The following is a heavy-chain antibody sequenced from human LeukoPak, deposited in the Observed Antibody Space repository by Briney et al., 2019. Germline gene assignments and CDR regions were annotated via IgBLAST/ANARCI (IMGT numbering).Heavy chain of an antibody. V-gene: IGHV4-61*02. CDR2: IYTSGST. D-gene: IGHD6-19*01. Sequence: SETLSLTCTVSGGSISSGSYYWSWIRQPAGKGLEWIGRIYTSGSTNYNPSLKSRVTISVDTSKKQFSLKLSSVTAADTAVYYCARGFGTHSSGWFTLEVLRYFDCWGQGTLVTVSS. CDR1: GGSISSGSYY. CDR3: ARGFGTHSSGWFTLEVLRYFDC. J-gene: IGHJ4*02.